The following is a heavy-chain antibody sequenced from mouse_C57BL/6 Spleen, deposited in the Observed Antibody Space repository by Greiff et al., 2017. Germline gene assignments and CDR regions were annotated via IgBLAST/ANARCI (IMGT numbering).Heavy chain of an antibody. CDR3: ARSMVLGRGYFDV. CDR1: GYTFTSYW. J-gene: IGHJ1*03. V-gene: IGHV1-64*01. CDR2: IHPNSGST. Sequence: QVHVKQPGAELVKPGASVKLSCKASGYTFTSYWMHWVKQRPGQGLEWIGMIHPNSGSTNYNEKFKSKATLTVDKSSSTAYMQLSSLTSEDSAVYYCARSMVLGRGYFDVWGTGTTVTVSS. D-gene: IGHD4-1*01.